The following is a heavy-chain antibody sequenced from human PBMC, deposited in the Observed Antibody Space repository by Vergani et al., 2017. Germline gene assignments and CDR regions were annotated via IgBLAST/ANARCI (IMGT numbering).Heavy chain of an antibody. Sequence: EVQLLESGGGLVQPGGSLRLSCAASGFTFSSYAMSWVRQAPGKGLEWVSAISGSGGSTYYADSVKGRFTISRDNSKNTLYLQMNSLRAEDTAVYYCATGDSSGLYYFDYWGQGTLVTVSS. CDR1: GFTFSSYA. CDR3: ATGDSSGLYYFDY. CDR2: ISGSGGST. V-gene: IGHV3-23*01. D-gene: IGHD3-22*01. J-gene: IGHJ4*02.